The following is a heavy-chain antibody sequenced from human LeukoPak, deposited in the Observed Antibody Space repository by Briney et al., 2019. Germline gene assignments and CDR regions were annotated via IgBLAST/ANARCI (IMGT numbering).Heavy chain of an antibody. V-gene: IGHV1-69*13. CDR1: GGTFSGYA. Sequence: SVKVSCKASGGTFSGYAISWVRQAPGQGLEWMGGIIPIFGTANYAQKFQGRVTITADESTSTAYMELSSLRSEDTAVYYCAKDQGIAVAGSSIYYYYYMDVWGKGTTVTISS. D-gene: IGHD6-19*01. CDR3: AKDQGIAVAGSSIYYYYYMDV. J-gene: IGHJ6*03. CDR2: IIPIFGTA.